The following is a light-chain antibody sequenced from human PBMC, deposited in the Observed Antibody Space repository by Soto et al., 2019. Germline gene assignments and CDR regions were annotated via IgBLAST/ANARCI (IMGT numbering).Light chain of an antibody. CDR1: SSDVGGYNY. CDR3: CSYTSSTTWV. CDR2: DVG. J-gene: IGLJ3*02. Sequence: QSALTQPASVSGSPGQAITISCTGTSSDVGGYNYVSWYQQHPGKAPKLMLYDVGSRPSGVSNRFSGSKSGNTASLTISGRQAEDEADYYCCSYTSSTTWVFGGGTKLTVL. V-gene: IGLV2-14*03.